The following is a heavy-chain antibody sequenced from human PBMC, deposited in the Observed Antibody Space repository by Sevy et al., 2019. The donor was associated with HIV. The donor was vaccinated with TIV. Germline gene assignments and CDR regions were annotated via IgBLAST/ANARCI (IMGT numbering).Heavy chain of an antibody. J-gene: IGHJ4*02. CDR2: INPSGGST. CDR1: GYTFTSQY. CDR3: ARDSDNYDILTGYYPFDY. V-gene: IGHV1-46*01. D-gene: IGHD3-9*01. Sequence: ASVKVSCKASGYTFTSQYMHWVRQAPGQGLEWVGIINPSGGSTSYAQKFQGRVTMTRDTSTSTVYMELSSLRSEDTAVYYCARDSDNYDILTGYYPFDYWGQGTLVTVSS.